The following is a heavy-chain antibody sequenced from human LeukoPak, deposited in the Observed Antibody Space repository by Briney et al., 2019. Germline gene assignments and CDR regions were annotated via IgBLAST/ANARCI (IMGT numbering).Heavy chain of an antibody. CDR2: ISPSGADT. V-gene: IGHV3-23*01. Sequence: GGSLRLSCAASGFTFTNYAMNWVRQAPGKGLEWVSTISPSGADTYYADSEKGRFTISRDISKNTLCLQMNSLRAEDTAVYYCARRAYNWGAFDFWGQGTMITVSS. D-gene: IGHD5-24*01. CDR1: GFTFTNYA. CDR3: ARRAYNWGAFDF. J-gene: IGHJ3*01.